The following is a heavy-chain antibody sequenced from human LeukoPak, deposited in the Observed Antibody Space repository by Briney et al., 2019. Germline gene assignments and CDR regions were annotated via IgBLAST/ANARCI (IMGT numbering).Heavy chain of an antibody. Sequence: GASVKVFCKASGYSFTGYYMHWVRRPPAQGLVWRGWLNPNSGGTKYAQKFQGRVTMTRDTSISTAYMELRRLRSDDTAVFYCARASVRRYGGNSDYWYFDLWGRGTLVTVSS. CDR2: LNPNSGGT. D-gene: IGHD4-23*01. V-gene: IGHV1-2*02. J-gene: IGHJ2*01. CDR3: ARASVRRYGGNSDYWYFDL. CDR1: GYSFTGYY.